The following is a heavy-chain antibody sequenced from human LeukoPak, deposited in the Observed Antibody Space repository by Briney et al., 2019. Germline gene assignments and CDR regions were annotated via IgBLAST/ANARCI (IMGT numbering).Heavy chain of an antibody. CDR2: ISAYNGNT. CDR3: ARVGYYDSSGYWYPNDY. CDR1: GYTFTSYG. D-gene: IGHD3-22*01. J-gene: IGHJ4*02. Sequence: ASVKVSCKASGYTFTSYGISWVRQAPGQGLEWMGWISAYNGNTNYAQKLPGRVTMTTDTSTSTAYMELRSLRSDDTAVYYCARVGYYDSSGYWYPNDYWGQGTLVTVSS. V-gene: IGHV1-18*01.